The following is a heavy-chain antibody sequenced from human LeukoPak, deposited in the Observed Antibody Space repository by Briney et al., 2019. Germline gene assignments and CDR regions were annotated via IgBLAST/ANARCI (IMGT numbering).Heavy chain of an antibody. J-gene: IGHJ5*02. CDR1: AGSISSVDSY. V-gene: IGHV4-30-4*08. D-gene: IGHD2-2*01. CDR3: GRVGVVVVPAAMRSWFDP. CDR2: INYSGSI. Sequence: PSETVSLTCTVAAGSISSVDSYWSWIRQPPWRGLEWFGYINYSGSIYYNPSLKRRVTLSVDTSKNQFTLKLSDVTAPATATSYCGRVGVVVVPAAMRSWFDPEAQRTLVTVSS.